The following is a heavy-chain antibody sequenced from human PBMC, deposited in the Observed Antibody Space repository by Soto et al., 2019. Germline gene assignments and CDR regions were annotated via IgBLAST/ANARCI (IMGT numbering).Heavy chain of an antibody. D-gene: IGHD1-26*01. Sequence: EVQLLESGGGLVQPGGSLRLSCAASGFTFSSYAMSWVRQAPGKGLEWVSAISGSGGSTYYADSVKGRFTISRDNSKNTLYLQTNSLRAEDTAVYYCAKDPNSGSYSNGDYWGQGTLVTVSS. V-gene: IGHV3-23*01. CDR2: ISGSGGST. CDR1: GFTFSSYA. J-gene: IGHJ4*02. CDR3: AKDPNSGSYSNGDY.